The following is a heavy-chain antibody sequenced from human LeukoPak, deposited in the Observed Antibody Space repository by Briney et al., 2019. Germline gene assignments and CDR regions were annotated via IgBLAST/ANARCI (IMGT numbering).Heavy chain of an antibody. V-gene: IGHV4-59*01. J-gene: IGHJ4*02. CDR3: AGVERNWSGYYAKVYYFDY. D-gene: IGHD3-3*01. CDR2: VQYTGST. Sequence: SETLSLTCSVSGVSISTYSWSWIRQPPGKGLEWIASVQYTGSTTYNPSLRSRLTISADTSKSQFSLKLSSVTTADTAVYYCAGVERNWSGYYAKVYYFDYWGQGTLVTVSS. CDR1: GVSISTYS.